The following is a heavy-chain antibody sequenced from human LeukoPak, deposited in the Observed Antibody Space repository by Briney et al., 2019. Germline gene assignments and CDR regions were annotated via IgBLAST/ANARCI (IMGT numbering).Heavy chain of an antibody. CDR3: GTIAAAGYYFDY. J-gene: IGHJ4*02. V-gene: IGHV1-69*05. D-gene: IGHD6-13*01. CDR1: GGTFSSYA. CDR2: IIPIFGTA. Sequence: GSSVKVSCKASGGTFSSYAISWVRQAPGQGLEWMGGIIPIFGTANYAQKFQGRVTITTDESTSTAYMELSSLRSEDTAVYYCGTIAAAGYYFDYRGQGTLVTVSS.